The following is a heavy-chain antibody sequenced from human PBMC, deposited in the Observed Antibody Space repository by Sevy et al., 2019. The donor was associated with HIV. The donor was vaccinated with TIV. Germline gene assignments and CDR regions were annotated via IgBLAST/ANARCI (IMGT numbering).Heavy chain of an antibody. CDR1: GFTFSSYA. Sequence: GGSLRLSCAASGFTFSSYAMSWVRQAPGKGLEWVSAISGSGGSTYYADSVKGRFTISRDNSKNTLYLQMNSLRAEDTAVYYWAKERWLRYPLRPVGVMSPRLPDIWGQGTMVTVSS. J-gene: IGHJ3*02. V-gene: IGHV3-23*01. D-gene: IGHD5-12*01. CDR2: ISGSGGST. CDR3: AKERWLRYPLRPVGVMSPRLPDI.